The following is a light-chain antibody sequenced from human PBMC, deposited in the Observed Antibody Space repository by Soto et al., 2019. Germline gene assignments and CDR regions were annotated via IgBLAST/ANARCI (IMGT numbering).Light chain of an antibody. Sequence: EIVLTQSPGTLSLSPGDRATLSCRASQSVSSNYLAWYQQKSGQAHRLLIYGASSRATGIPDRFSGSGSGTDFTLTISRLEPEDFAVYYCQKYGTSLPLTFGGGTKVEIK. CDR1: QSVSSNY. J-gene: IGKJ4*01. CDR2: GAS. V-gene: IGKV3-20*01. CDR3: QKYGTSLPLT.